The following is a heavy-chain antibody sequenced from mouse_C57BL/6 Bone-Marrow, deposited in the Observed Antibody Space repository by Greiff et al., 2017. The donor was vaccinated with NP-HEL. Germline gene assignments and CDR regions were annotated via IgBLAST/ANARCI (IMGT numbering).Heavy chain of an antibody. CDR1: GYTFTSYW. J-gene: IGHJ1*03. CDR2: IYPRSGST. D-gene: IGHD1-1*01. Sequence: VQLQQSGAELVKPGASVKLSCKASGYTFTSYWISWVKQRPGQGLEWIGDIYPRSGSTYYNEKFKGKATLTADTSSSTAYMELSSLTSEDSAVYFCATRVGFSTMVVEGGYWYFDVWGTGTTVTVSS. CDR3: ATRVGFSTMVVEGGYWYFDV. V-gene: IGHV1-55*01.